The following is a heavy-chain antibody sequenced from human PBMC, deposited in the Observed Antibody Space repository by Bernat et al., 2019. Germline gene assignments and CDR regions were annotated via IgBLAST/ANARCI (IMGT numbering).Heavy chain of an antibody. CDR1: GFTFSNYA. D-gene: IGHD3-3*01. J-gene: IGHJ3*02. Sequence: EVQLSESGGGLVQPGGSLRLSCAASGFTFSNYAMSWVRQVPGKGLEWVGRIKSKTDGGTTDYAAPVKGRFTISRDDSKNTLYLQMNSLKTEDTAVYYCTTEDDFWSGFAFDIWGQGTMVTVSS. V-gene: IGHV3-15*01. CDR3: TTEDDFWSGFAFDI. CDR2: IKSKTDGGTT.